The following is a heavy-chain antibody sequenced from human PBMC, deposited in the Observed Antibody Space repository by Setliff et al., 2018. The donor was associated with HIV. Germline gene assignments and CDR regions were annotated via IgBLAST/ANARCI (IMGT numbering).Heavy chain of an antibody. J-gene: IGHJ6*03. CDR2: ISRNRDTI. Sequence: GGSLRLSCAASGVTFSSYSMNWVRQAPGKGLEWLSYISRNRDTIYYADSVKGRFTISRDNSENSLFLQMNSLRAEDTAVYYCARVQYFNSGGYWATIRHYYYIDVWGKGTAVTVSS. CDR1: GVTFSSYS. V-gene: IGHV3-48*01. CDR3: ARVQYFNSGGYWATIRHYYYIDV. D-gene: IGHD3-22*01.